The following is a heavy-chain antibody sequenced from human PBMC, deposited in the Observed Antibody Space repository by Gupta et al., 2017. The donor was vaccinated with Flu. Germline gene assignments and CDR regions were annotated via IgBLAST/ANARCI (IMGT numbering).Heavy chain of an antibody. D-gene: IGHD2-15*01. J-gene: IGHJ5*02. CDR2: TYYTGNA. CDR3: ARQVGAASGSGRWFDP. CDR1: GGSISSTDYH. V-gene: IGHV4-39*01. Sequence: QLQLQGSGPGLVKPSETLSLTCTVSGGSISSTDYHWGWIRQPPGRGLELIGTTYYTGNAYFNPSLKSRVSISVDTSKNQFSLNLSSVTAADTAVYYCARQVGAASGSGRWFDPWGQGTLVTVSS.